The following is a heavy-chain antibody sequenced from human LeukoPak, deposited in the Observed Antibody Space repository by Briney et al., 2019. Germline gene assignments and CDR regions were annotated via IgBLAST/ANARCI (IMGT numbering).Heavy chain of an antibody. CDR1: GFTFSSYA. J-gene: IGHJ3*02. CDR2: FSGSGGST. CDR3: AKFVRGRSVAVAAYDAFDI. Sequence: GGSLRLSCAASGFTFSSYAMSWVRQAPGKGLEWVSAFSGSGGSTYYADSVKGRFTISRDNSKNTLYLQMNSLRAEATAVYYCAKFVRGRSVAVAAYDAFDIRGQGTMVTVSS. V-gene: IGHV3-23*01. D-gene: IGHD2-15*01.